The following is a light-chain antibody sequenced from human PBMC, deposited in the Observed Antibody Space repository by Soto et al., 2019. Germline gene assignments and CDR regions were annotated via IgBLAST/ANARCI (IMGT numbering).Light chain of an antibody. CDR1: QSVSSRY. CDR3: QQSGSSGYA. V-gene: IGKV3-20*01. J-gene: IGKJ2*01. Sequence: ELVLTQSPGTLSLSPGERATLSCRASQSVSSRYLAGYQQKPDQAPRLLIYGASSRATGIPDRFSGSGSGTYFTLTISSLEPEDFAVYDCQQSGSSGYAFGQGTKLEIK. CDR2: GAS.